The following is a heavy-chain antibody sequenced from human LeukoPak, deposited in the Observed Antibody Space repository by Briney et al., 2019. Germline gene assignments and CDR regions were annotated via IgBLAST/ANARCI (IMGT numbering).Heavy chain of an antibody. J-gene: IGHJ3*02. D-gene: IGHD3-22*01. CDR3: ARPASGFLGRAFDI. CDR1: GGSFSGYY. Sequence: SETLSLTCAVYGGSFSGYYWSWIRQPPGKGLEWIGEINHSGSTNYNPSLKSRVTMSVDTSKNQFSLKLSSVTAADTAVYYCARPASGFLGRAFDIWGQGTMVTVSS. V-gene: IGHV4-34*01. CDR2: INHSGST.